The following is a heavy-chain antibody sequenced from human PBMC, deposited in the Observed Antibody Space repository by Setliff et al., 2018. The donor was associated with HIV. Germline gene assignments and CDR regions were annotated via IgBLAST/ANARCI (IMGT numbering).Heavy chain of an antibody. CDR3: ARVPSGAAGLVRAGFYF. J-gene: IGHJ4*01. CDR2: INMDSGHT. V-gene: IGHV1-18*01. Sequence: ASVKVSCKASGYSFTAYGISWVRQAPGQGFEWMGWINMDSGHTNFAQKFQDRVTVKTDTSTNTTYMELRGLRSDDTATYYCARVPSGAAGLVRAGFYFWGQGTLVTVSS. D-gene: IGHD6-25*01. CDR1: GYSFTAYG.